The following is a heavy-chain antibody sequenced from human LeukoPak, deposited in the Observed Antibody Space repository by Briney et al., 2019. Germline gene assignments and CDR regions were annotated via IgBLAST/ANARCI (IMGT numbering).Heavy chain of an antibody. J-gene: IGHJ6*04. CDR3: XXLGITMIGGV. CDR1: GFTFSSYW. V-gene: IGHV3-7*01. Sequence: SXAAXGFTFSSYWMTWVRQAPGKGLKWVANIKPDGSQIYYVDSVKGRFTISRDNAKNSLYLQMNRLRAEDTAVYYXXXLGITMIGGVWGKGTTVTISS. CDR2: IKPDGSQI. D-gene: IGHD3-10*02.